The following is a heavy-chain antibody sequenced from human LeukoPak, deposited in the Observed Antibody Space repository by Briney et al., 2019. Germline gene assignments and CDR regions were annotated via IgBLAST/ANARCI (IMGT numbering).Heavy chain of an antibody. D-gene: IGHD6-19*01. V-gene: IGHV1-8*02. Sequence: GASVKVSCKASGYSFTGYFMHWVRQATGQGLEWMGWMNPNSGNTGYAQKFQGRVTMTRNTSISTAYMELSSLRSEDTAVYYCARGRTRKIAVAGYWGQGTLVTVSS. CDR3: ARGRTRKIAVAGY. J-gene: IGHJ4*02. CDR1: GYSFTGYF. CDR2: MNPNSGNT.